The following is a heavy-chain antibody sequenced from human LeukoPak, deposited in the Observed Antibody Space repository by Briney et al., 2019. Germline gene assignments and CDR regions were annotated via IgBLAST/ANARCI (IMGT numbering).Heavy chain of an antibody. Sequence: PGGSLRLSCAASGFTFSSYDMHWVRQATGKGLEWVSAIGTAGDTYYPGSVKGRFTISRENAKNSLYLQMNSLRAGDTAVYYCTRMSSSWYEYLGWFDPWGQGTLVTVSS. CDR2: IGTAGDT. CDR3: TRMSSSWYEYLGWFDP. D-gene: IGHD6-13*01. J-gene: IGHJ5*02. CDR1: GFTFSSYD. V-gene: IGHV3-13*01.